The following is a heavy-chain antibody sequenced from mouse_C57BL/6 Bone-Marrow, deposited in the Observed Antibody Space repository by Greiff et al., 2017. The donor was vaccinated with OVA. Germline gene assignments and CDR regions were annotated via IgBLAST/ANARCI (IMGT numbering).Heavy chain of an antibody. CDR2: INPYNGGT. D-gene: IGHD4-1*01. CDR1: GYTFTDYY. J-gene: IGHJ1*03. V-gene: IGHV1-19*01. Sequence: VQLQQSGPVLVKPGASVKMSCKASGYTFTDYYMNWVKQSHGKSLEWIGVINPYNGGTSYNQKFKGKATLTVDKSSSTAYMELNSLTSEDSAVYYCASWGEPWYFDVGGTGTTVTVAS. CDR3: ASWGEPWYFDV.